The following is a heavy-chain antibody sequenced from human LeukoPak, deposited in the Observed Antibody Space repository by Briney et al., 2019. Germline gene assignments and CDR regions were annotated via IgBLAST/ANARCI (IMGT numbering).Heavy chain of an antibody. CDR3: ARDFHCSGGSCSSGYDY. J-gene: IGHJ4*02. CDR1: GGTFSSYA. CDR2: IIPIFGTA. V-gene: IGHV1-69*13. D-gene: IGHD2-15*01. Sequence: ASVKVSCKASGGTFSSYAISWVRQAPGQGLEWMGGIIPIFGTANYAQKFQGRVTITADESTSTAYMELSGLRSEDTAVYYCARDFHCSGGSCSSGYDYWGQGTLVTVSS.